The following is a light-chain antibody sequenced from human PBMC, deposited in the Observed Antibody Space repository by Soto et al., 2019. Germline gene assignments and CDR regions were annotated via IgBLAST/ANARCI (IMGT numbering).Light chain of an antibody. J-gene: IGKJ1*01. Sequence: DIQMTQSPSTLSASVGDRVTITCRASQSISSWLAWYQQKPWKAPMILIYKASVLESGVPSRFSGSGSGTEFTLTIRSLQPDDFATYYCQQYNSLSTFGQGTKVEIK. V-gene: IGKV1-5*03. CDR1: QSISSW. CDR2: KAS. CDR3: QQYNSLST.